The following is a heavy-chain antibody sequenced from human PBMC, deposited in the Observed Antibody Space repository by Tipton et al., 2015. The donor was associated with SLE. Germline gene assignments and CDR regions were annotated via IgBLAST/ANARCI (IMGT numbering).Heavy chain of an antibody. Sequence: SLRLSCEVSGFTLNIYYMNWVRQSPGKGLKWVASINKGGDIVNYADSVRGRFTISKDSAKNSVFLQMDNLRLEDTAVYYCARGREGTTGGDYWGQGTLVTVSS. CDR1: GFTLNIYY. CDR2: INKGGDIV. V-gene: IGHV3-21*01. J-gene: IGHJ4*02. D-gene: IGHD1-7*01. CDR3: ARGREGTTGGDY.